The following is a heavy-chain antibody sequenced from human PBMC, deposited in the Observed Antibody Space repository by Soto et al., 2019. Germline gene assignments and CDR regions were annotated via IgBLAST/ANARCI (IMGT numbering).Heavy chain of an antibody. J-gene: IGHJ3*02. CDR3: AKTRTGGGWTGSAFDI. D-gene: IGHD6-19*01. CDR1: GFTFSSYA. CDR2: ISGSGGST. Sequence: QPGGSLRLSCAASGFTFSSYAMSWVRQAPGKGLEWVSAISGSGGSTYYADSVKGRFTISRDNSKNTLYLQMNSLRAEDTAVYYCAKTRTGGGWTGSAFDIWGQGTMVTVSS. V-gene: IGHV3-23*01.